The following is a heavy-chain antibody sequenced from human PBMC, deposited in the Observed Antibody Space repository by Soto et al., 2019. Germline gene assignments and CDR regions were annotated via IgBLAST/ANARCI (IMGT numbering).Heavy chain of an antibody. J-gene: IGHJ4*02. V-gene: IGHV3-74*01. D-gene: IGHD6-13*01. CDR2: INHDGSKT. CDR1: QFSFSSYW. CDR3: VREPWGFSGTWYDY. Sequence: GSLRLSCAASQFSFSSYWMHWVRQVPGKGPAWVSRINHDGSKTEYADSVKGRFTISRDNTNNTLYLQMNSLRVEDTAMYYCVREPWGFSGTWYDYWGQGTLVTVSS.